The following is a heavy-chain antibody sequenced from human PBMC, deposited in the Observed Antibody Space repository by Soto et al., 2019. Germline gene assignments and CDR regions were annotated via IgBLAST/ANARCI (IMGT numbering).Heavy chain of an antibody. CDR3: AKEASLGSTVDLGY. D-gene: IGHD3-10*01. V-gene: IGHV3-23*01. CDR1: GFTFSIFA. CDR2: ISGSGGST. J-gene: IGHJ4*02. Sequence: EGQLLESGGDLVQPGGSLRLCCAASGFTFSIFAVSWVRQSPGKGLGWVTTISGSGGSTYYADAVKGRFSISRDNSMGTLYLQMKSLRVEDTAIYYCAKEASLGSTVDLGYRGQGTLVAGSS.